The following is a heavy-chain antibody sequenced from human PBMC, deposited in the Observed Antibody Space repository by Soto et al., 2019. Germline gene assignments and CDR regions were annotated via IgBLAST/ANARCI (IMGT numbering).Heavy chain of an antibody. CDR1: GGSVSSGSYY. CDR2: ISHSGST. CDR3: ARAYFYGPGRGRSMDV. Sequence: QVQLQESGPGLVKPSETLSLNCTVSGGSVSSGSYYWTWIRQPPGKGLEWIGYISHSGSTSYIPSLKRRVTTSVDTSKIQFSLELSSVTAADTAVYYCARAYFYGPGRGRSMDVWGQGTTVTVSS. J-gene: IGHJ6*02. D-gene: IGHD3-10*01. V-gene: IGHV4-61*01.